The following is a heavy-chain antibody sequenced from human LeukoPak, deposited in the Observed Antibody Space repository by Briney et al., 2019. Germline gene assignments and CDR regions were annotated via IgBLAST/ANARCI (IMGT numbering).Heavy chain of an antibody. CDR2: ISGSGGGT. CDR1: GFTFSSYA. J-gene: IGHJ4*02. D-gene: IGHD5-24*01. CDR3: AKGRDGYNADFDY. V-gene: IGHV3-23*01. Sequence: GGSLRLSCAASGFTFSSYAMSWVRQAPGKGLEWVSGISGSGGGTYYADSVKGRFTISRDNSKNTLYLQMNSLRAEDTAVYYCAKGRDGYNADFDYWGQGTLVTVSS.